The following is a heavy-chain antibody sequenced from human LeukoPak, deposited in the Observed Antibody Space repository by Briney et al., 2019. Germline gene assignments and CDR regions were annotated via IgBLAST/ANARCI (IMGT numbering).Heavy chain of an antibody. D-gene: IGHD3-22*01. CDR1: GFTFSSYG. CDR3: ARSITMIVVVFDY. J-gene: IGHJ4*02. CDR2: ISYDGSNK. V-gene: IGHV3-30*03. Sequence: GRSLRLSCAASGFTFSSYGMHWVRQAPGKGLEWVAVISYDGSNKYYADSVKGRFTISRYNSKNTLYLQMNSLRAEDTAVYYCARSITMIVVVFDYWGQGTLVTVSS.